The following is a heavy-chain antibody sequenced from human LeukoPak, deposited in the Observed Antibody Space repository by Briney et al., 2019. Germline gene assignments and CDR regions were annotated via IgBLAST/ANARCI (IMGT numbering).Heavy chain of an antibody. CDR1: GFTFDDYG. CDR3: LRGDRRDY. CDR2: LDSSGAYI. J-gene: IGHJ4*02. V-gene: IGHV3-21*06. Sequence: GGSLRLSCAASGFTFDDYGMSWVRHAPGKGLEWLSSLDSSGAYIFYADSVKGRFIISRDNAKNSLYLQMNNLRVEDTAVYYCLRGDRRDYWGQGTLVTVSA.